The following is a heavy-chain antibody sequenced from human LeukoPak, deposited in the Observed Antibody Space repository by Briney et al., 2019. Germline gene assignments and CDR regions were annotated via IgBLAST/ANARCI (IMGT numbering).Heavy chain of an antibody. J-gene: IGHJ4*02. CDR3: ARQESYDFEDY. D-gene: IGHD3-3*01. V-gene: IGHV4-39*01. CDR2: IYYSGST. Sequence: SETLSLTCTGSGGSISSSSYYWGWIRQPPGKGLEWIGSIYYSGSTYYNPSLKSRVTISVDTSKNQFSLKLSSVTAADTAVYYCARQESYDFEDYWGQGTLVTVSS. CDR1: GGSISSSSYY.